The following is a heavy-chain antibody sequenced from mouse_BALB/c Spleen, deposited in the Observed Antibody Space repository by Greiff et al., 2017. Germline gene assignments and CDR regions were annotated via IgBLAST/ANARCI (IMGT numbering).Heavy chain of an antibody. Sequence: EVQVVESGGGLVQPGGSRKLSCAASGFTFSSFGMHWVRQAPEKGLEWVAYISSGSSTIYYADTVKGRFTISRDNPKNTLFLQMTSLRSEDTAMYYCARDGYDSYYFDYWGQGTTLTVSS. D-gene: IGHD2-2*01. CDR1: GFTFSSFG. V-gene: IGHV5-17*02. CDR3: ARDGYDSYYFDY. CDR2: ISSGSSTI. J-gene: IGHJ2*01.